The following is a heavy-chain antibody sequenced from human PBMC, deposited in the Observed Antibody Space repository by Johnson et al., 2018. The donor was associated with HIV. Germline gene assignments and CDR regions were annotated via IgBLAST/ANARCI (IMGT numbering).Heavy chain of an antibody. D-gene: IGHD2-21*01. CDR2: IRYDGSNK. J-gene: IGHJ3*02. CDR3: ARDWVIGDAFDI. V-gene: IGHV3-30*02. Sequence: QVQLVESGGGVVQPGGSLRLSCAVSGFTFSNAWMRWVRQAPGKGLEWVAFIRYDGSNKYYADSVKGRFTISRDNSKNSLYLQMNSLRAEDTAVYYCARDWVIGDAFDIWGQGTKVTVSS. CDR1: GFTFSNAW.